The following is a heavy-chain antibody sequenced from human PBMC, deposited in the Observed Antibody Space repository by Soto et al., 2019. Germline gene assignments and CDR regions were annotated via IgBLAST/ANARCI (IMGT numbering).Heavy chain of an antibody. V-gene: IGHV3-7*01. Sequence: EVQLVESGGGLVQPGGSLRLSCAASGFTFSSYYMSWVRQAQGKGLEWVANVNEDGSEKYYVDSVKGRFTVSRDNAKNSLYLQINSLRAEDTAVYYCAKCGGAGSDYWGQGTLVTVSS. CDR2: VNEDGSEK. D-gene: IGHD3-16*01. J-gene: IGHJ4*02. CDR3: AKCGGAGSDY. CDR1: GFTFSSYY.